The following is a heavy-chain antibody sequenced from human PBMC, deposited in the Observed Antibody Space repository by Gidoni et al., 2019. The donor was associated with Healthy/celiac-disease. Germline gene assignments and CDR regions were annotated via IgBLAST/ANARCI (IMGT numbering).Heavy chain of an antibody. CDR3: ARDPVAGNYYYYYGMDV. CDR2: IYSGGST. Sequence: EVQLVESGGGLVQPGGSLRLSCEASGFTVSSNYMSWVRQAPGKGLEWVSVIYSGGSTYYADSVKGRFTISRDNSKNTLYLQMNSLRAEDTAVYYCARDPVAGNYYYYYGMDVWGQGTTVTVSS. V-gene: IGHV3-66*01. J-gene: IGHJ6*02. CDR1: GFTVSSNY. D-gene: IGHD6-19*01.